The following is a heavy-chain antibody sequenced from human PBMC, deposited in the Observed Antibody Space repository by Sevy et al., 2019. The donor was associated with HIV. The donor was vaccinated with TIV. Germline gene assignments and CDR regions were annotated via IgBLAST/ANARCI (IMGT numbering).Heavy chain of an antibody. CDR3: ARVLGRDSGYGMDV. CDR2: TYSGGRT. D-gene: IGHD2-21*02. V-gene: IGHV3-53*01. CDR1: GFIVNSNY. J-gene: IGHJ6*02. Sequence: GGSLRLSCAASGFIVNSNYMSWVRQAPGKGLEWVSVTYSGGRTYTADSVKGRLTISRDTGKNTLYLQMNSLRAEDTAVYYCARVLGRDSGYGMDVWGQGTTVTVSS.